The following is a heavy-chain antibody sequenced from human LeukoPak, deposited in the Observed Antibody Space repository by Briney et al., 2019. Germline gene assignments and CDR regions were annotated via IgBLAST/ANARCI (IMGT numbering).Heavy chain of an antibody. J-gene: IGHJ4*02. CDR2: IKSDGSST. D-gene: IGHD3-3*01. V-gene: IGHV3-74*01. CDR3: ARDPSFRYDFWSGYQPFDY. Sequence: GGSLRLSCAASGFTFSSYWMHWVRQAPGKGLVWVSRIKSDGSSTNYADSVKGRFTISRDNAKNTLYLQMNSLRAEDTAVYYCARDPSFRYDFWSGYQPFDYWGQGTLVTVSS. CDR1: GFTFSSYW.